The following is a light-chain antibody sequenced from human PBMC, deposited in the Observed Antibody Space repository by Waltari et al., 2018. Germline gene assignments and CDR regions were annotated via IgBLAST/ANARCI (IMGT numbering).Light chain of an antibody. CDR3: AAWDDSLNGLI. CDR2: SNN. J-gene: IGLJ2*01. Sequence: QSVLPHPPPAAATPGQRVTTSISRSSANTGRNSTNWYQLLPGPAPKLLIYSNNQRPSGVPDRFSGSKSGTSASLAISGLQSEDEATYYCAAWDDSLNGLIFGGGTKLTVL. CDR1: SANTGRNS. V-gene: IGLV1-44*01.